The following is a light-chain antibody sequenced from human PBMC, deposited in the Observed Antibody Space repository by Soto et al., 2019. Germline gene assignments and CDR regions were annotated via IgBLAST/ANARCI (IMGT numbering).Light chain of an antibody. CDR3: QKYGGSPLVT. V-gene: IGKV3-20*01. J-gene: IGKJ4*01. Sequence: EIVLTQSPGTLSLSPGERAPLSCRASQSVSNNYVAWYQQKPGQAPRLLISGASNRATGTPDRFSGSGSGTDFTLAISRLEPEDFAVYYCQKYGGSPLVTFGGGTKVEIK. CDR2: GAS. CDR1: QSVSNNY.